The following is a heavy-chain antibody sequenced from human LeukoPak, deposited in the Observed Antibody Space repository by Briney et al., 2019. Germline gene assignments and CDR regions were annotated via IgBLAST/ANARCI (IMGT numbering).Heavy chain of an antibody. Sequence: SETLSLTCTVSGGSISSYYWSWIRQPPGKGLEWIGYIYYSGSNNYNPSLKSRVTISVDTSKNQFSLKLSSVTAADTAVYYCARVVVITEALDYWGQGTLVTVSS. V-gene: IGHV4-59*01. CDR3: ARVVVITEALDY. CDR2: IYYSGSN. CDR1: GGSISSYY. D-gene: IGHD3-22*01. J-gene: IGHJ4*02.